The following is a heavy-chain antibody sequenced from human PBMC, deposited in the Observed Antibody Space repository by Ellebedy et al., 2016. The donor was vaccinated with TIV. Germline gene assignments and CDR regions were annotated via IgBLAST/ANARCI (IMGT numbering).Heavy chain of an antibody. D-gene: IGHD6-19*01. CDR1: GYTFSTFD. Sequence: AASVKVSCKASGYTFSTFDIIWVRQATGQGLEWMGIINPSGGSTSYAQKLQGRVTMTRDTSTSTVYMELSSLRSEDTAVYYCAREPSGVGWYDSSWFDPWGQGSLVTVSS. J-gene: IGHJ5*02. V-gene: IGHV1-46*04. CDR2: INPSGGST. CDR3: AREPSGVGWYDSSWFDP.